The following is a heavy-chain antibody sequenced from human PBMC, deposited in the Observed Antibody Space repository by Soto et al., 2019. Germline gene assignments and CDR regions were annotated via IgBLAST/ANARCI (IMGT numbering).Heavy chain of an antibody. Sequence: SQTLSLTCAISGDSVSSNSAAWNWIRQSPSRGLEWLGRTYYRSKWYNDYAVSAKSRITINPDTSKNQFSLQLNSVTPEDTAVYYCARELELPGDYYYGMDVWGQGTTVTVSS. D-gene: IGHD1-7*01. CDR1: GDSVSSNSAA. CDR3: ARELELPGDYYYGMDV. J-gene: IGHJ6*02. V-gene: IGHV6-1*01. CDR2: TYYRSKWYN.